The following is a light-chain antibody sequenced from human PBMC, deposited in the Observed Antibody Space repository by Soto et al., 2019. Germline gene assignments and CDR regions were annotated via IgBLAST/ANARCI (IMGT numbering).Light chain of an antibody. CDR3: QQFRKWPWT. CDR2: GAS. CDR1: QSVSSN. V-gene: IGKV3D-15*01. J-gene: IGKJ1*01. Sequence: EIGMTQSPAPLSVSPGERATLSRRASQSVSSNLAWYQQKPGQAPRLLIHGASTRATGVPARISGSGSGTEFTLTISSLQSEDFAVYYCQQFRKWPWTFGQGTKVDIK.